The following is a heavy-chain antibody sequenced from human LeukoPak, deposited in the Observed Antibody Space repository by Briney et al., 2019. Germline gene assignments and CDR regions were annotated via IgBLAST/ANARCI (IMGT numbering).Heavy chain of an antibody. Sequence: PGGSLRLSCAASGFTFSSYAMHWVRQAPGKGLEWVAVISYDGSNKHYADSVKGRFTISRDNSKNTVDLQMNSLRAEDTAVYYCARDTIHGGYSYGGDAFDIWGQGTMVTVSS. J-gene: IGHJ3*02. D-gene: IGHD5-18*01. V-gene: IGHV3-30-3*01. CDR2: ISYDGSNK. CDR3: ARDTIHGGYSYGGDAFDI. CDR1: GFTFSSYA.